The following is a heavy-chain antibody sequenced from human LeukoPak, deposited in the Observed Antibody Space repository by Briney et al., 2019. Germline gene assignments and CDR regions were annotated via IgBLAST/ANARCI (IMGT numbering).Heavy chain of an antibody. CDR3: ASDHLREYYFDY. V-gene: IGHV3-30*04. Sequence: PGGSLRLSCAASGFTFSSYVMHWVRQAPGKGLEWVAIISYDGSNEYYADSVKGRFTISRDNSKNTLYLQMNSLRAEDTAVYYCASDHLREYYFDYWGQGTLVTVSS. CDR1: GFTFSSYV. J-gene: IGHJ4*02. D-gene: IGHD3-10*01. CDR2: ISYDGSNE.